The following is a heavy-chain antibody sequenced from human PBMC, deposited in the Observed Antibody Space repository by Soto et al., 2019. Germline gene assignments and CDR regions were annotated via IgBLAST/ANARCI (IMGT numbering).Heavy chain of an antibody. D-gene: IGHD5-18*01. CDR1: GYTFTTYG. V-gene: IGHV1-18*01. Sequence: QVQLVQSGPEVKKPGASVKVSCKASGYTFTTYGISWGRQAPGQGLECMGWISGYNGQTNYAQKFRGRVTITTDTSTSTAYMELRGLRSDDTAMYYCARDGRKELWVEGRNAMDAWGQGTTVTVSS. J-gene: IGHJ6*02. CDR3: ARDGRKELWVEGRNAMDA. CDR2: ISGYNGQT.